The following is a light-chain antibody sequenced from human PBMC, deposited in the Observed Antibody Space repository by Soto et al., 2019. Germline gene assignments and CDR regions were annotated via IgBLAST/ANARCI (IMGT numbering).Light chain of an antibody. CDR3: SSYTSSSTLV. CDR1: GSDVGGYNY. CDR2: EVS. V-gene: IGLV2-14*01. J-gene: IGLJ1*01. Sequence: QSALTQPASVSGSPGQSLTISCTGTGSDVGGYNYVSWYQQHPGKAPKLMIYEVSSRPSGVSNRFSGSKSGNTASLTISGLQAEDEADYYCSSYTSSSTLVFGTGTKLTVL.